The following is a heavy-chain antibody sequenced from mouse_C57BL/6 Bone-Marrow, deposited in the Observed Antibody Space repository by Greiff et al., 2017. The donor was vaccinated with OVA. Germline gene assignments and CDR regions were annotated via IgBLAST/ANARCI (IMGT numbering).Heavy chain of an antibody. CDR2: INSDGGST. V-gene: IGHV5-2*01. CDR3: ATHGDYAWFAY. CDR1: EYEFPSHD. Sequence: EVMLVESGGGLVQPGESLKFSCESYEYEFPSHDMSWVRKTPEKRLELVAAINSDGGSTYYPDNMQRRFTISRDKATMTLYLQRSSLTSEDTAVYYCATHGDYAWFAYWGQGTLVTVSA. D-gene: IGHD2-13*01. J-gene: IGHJ3*01.